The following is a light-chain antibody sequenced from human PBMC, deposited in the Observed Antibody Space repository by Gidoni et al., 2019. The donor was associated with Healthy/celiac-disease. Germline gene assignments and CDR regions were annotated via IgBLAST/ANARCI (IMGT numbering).Light chain of an antibody. CDR3: QSADSSGTYPVV. CDR1: ALPKQY. J-gene: IGLJ2*01. CDR2: KDS. Sequence: SYELTQPPSVPVPPGQTARITCSGDALPKQYAYWYQQKPGQAPVLVIYKDSERPSGIPERFSGSSSGTTVTLTISGVQAEDEADYYCQSADSSGTYPVVFGGGTKLTVL. V-gene: IGLV3-25*03.